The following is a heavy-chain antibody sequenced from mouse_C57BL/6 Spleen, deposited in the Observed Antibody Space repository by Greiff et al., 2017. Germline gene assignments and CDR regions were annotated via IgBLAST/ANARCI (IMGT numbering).Heavy chain of an antibody. V-gene: IGHV2-2*01. CDR2: IWSGGST. CDR3: ARSEVITTVVAPFAY. J-gene: IGHJ3*01. D-gene: IGHD1-1*01. Sequence: VHLVESGPGLVQPSQSLSITCTVSGFSLTSYGVHWVRQSPGKGLEWLGVIWSGGSTASNAAFISSLNISKDNSTSQVFFKMNSQQADDTAIYYCARSEVITTVVAPFAYWGQGTLVTVSA. CDR1: GFSLTSYG.